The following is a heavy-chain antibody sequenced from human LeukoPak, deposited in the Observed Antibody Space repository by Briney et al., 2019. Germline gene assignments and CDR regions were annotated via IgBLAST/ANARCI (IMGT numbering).Heavy chain of an antibody. V-gene: IGHV1-69*13. CDR2: IIPIFGTA. CDR1: GGTFSSYA. J-gene: IGHJ6*03. Sequence: ASVKVSCKASGGTFSSYAISWVRQAPGQGLEWMGGIIPIFGTANYAQKFQGRVTITADESTSTAYMELSSLRSEDTAVYYCARVGVVVPAAINYYYYMDVWGKGTTVTVSS. D-gene: IGHD2-2*01. CDR3: ARVGVVVPAAINYYYYMDV.